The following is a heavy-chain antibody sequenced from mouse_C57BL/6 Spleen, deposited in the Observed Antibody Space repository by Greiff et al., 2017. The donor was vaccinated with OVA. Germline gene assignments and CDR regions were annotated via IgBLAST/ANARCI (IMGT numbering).Heavy chain of an antibody. D-gene: IGHD2-2*01. Sequence: DVKLQESGPGLVKPSQSLSLTCSVTGYSITSGYYWNWIRQFPGNKLEWMGYISYDGSNNYNPSLKNRISITRDTSKNQFFLKLNSVTTEDTATYYCARRGGYPIYAMDYWGQGTSVTVSS. J-gene: IGHJ4*01. V-gene: IGHV3-6*01. CDR3: ARRGGYPIYAMDY. CDR2: ISYDGSN. CDR1: GYSITSGYY.